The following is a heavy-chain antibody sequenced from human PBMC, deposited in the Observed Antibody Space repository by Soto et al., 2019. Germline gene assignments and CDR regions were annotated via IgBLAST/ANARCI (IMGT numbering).Heavy chain of an antibody. J-gene: IGHJ6*02. CDR3: AKDLVRPIQLWSQNYYYGMDV. Sequence: PGGSLRLSCAASGFTFSSYAMSWVRQAPGKGLEWVSAISGSGGSTYYADSVKGRFTISRDNSKNTLYLQMNSLRAEDTAVYYCAKDLVRPIQLWSQNYYYGMDVWGQGTTVTVSS. CDR1: GFTFSSYA. D-gene: IGHD5-18*01. V-gene: IGHV3-23*01. CDR2: ISGSGGST.